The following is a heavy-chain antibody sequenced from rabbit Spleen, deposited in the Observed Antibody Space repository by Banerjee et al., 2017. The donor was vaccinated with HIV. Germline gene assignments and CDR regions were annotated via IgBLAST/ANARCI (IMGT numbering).Heavy chain of an antibody. D-gene: IGHD8-1*01. CDR1: GVSFSFNSY. Sequence: QSLEESGGDLVKPGASLTLTCTASGVSFSFNSYMCWVRQAPGKGLEWIACIDIDSSGFSYFASWAKGRFTISKPSSTTVTLQMTSLTGADTATYFCARDSGSSFSSYGMDLWGPGTLVTVS. V-gene: IGHV1S40*01. J-gene: IGHJ6*01. CDR2: IDIDSSGFS. CDR3: ARDSGSSFSSYGMDL.